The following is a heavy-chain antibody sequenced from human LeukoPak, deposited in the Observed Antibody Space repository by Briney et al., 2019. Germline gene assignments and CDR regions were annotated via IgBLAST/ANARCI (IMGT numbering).Heavy chain of an antibody. V-gene: IGHV3-21*01. Sequence: GGSLRLSCAASGFTFSSYNMNWVRQAPGKGLEWVSSISRSSIYIYYADSVKGRFTISKDNAENSLYLQMNSLRAEDTAVYYCARDSGDGSGSYYAYGMDVWGQGTTVTVSS. CDR3: ARDSGDGSGSYYAYGMDV. J-gene: IGHJ6*02. CDR2: ISRSSIYI. D-gene: IGHD3-10*01. CDR1: GFTFSSYN.